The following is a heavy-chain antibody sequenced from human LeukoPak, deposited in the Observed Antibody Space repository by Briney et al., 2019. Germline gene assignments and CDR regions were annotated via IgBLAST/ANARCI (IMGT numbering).Heavy chain of an antibody. Sequence: ASVKVSCKASGYTFTSYDTNWVRQATGQGVEWMGWMNPNSGNTAYAQKFQGRVTMTRNTSISTAYMELSSLRSEDTAVYYCARSPYYYDSRRTYYYYYGMDVWGRGTKLTVSS. D-gene: IGHD3-22*01. CDR3: ARSPYYYDSRRTYYYYYGMDV. J-gene: IGHJ6*02. V-gene: IGHV1-8*02. CDR2: MNPNSGNT. CDR1: GYTFTSYD.